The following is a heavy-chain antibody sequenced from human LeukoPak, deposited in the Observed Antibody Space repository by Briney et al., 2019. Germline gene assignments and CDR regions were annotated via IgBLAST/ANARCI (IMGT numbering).Heavy chain of an antibody. D-gene: IGHD3-22*01. CDR2: ISAYNGNT. CDR3: ASTYYYDGSGYNYFDY. J-gene: IGHJ4*02. Sequence: ASVKVSCKASGYTFTSYGISWVRQAPGQGLEWMGWISAYNGNTNYAQKLQGRVTMTIDTSTSTAYMELRSLRSDDTAVYYCASTYYYDGSGYNYFDYWGQGTLVTVSS. CDR1: GYTFTSYG. V-gene: IGHV1-18*01.